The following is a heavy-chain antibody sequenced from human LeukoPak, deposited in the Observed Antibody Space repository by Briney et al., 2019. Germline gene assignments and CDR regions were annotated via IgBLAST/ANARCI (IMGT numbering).Heavy chain of an antibody. Sequence: GASVKVSCKASGYTFTSYDINWVRQATGQGLEWMGWMNPNSGNTGYAQKFQGRVTMTRNTSISTAYMELSSLRSEDTAVYYCARMDEWLLGGWAYGMDVWGQGTTVTVSS. J-gene: IGHJ6*02. D-gene: IGHD3-3*01. CDR1: GYTFTSYD. CDR2: MNPNSGNT. CDR3: ARMDEWLLGGWAYGMDV. V-gene: IGHV1-8*01.